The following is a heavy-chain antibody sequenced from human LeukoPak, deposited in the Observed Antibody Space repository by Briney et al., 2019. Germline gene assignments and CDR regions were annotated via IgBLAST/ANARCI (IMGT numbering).Heavy chain of an antibody. J-gene: IGHJ4*02. Sequence: GGSLRLSCVFSGFTFGDDWMNWVRQAPGKGLEWVANINQGGGDIHFVDSVKGRFTISRDNAKNSLYLQMNSLRAEDTDVYYCPRGLRWTDFCGQGTLVTASS. CDR1: GFTFGDDW. CDR2: INQGGGDI. D-gene: IGHD4-23*01. CDR3: PRGLRWTDF. V-gene: IGHV3-7*01.